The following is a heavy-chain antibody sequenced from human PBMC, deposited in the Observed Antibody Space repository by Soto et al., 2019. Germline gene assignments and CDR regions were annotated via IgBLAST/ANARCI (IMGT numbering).Heavy chain of an antibody. Sequence: GGSLRLSCAASGFTFNTFWMSWVRQSPGKGLEWVANIKHDGSETYYADSVKGQFTISRDNAKNSLFLQMNTLRTEDTAVYYCARDFATHCSGSTCYPYAYWGQGALVTVSS. CDR3: ARDFATHCSGSTCYPYAY. J-gene: IGHJ4*02. CDR2: IKHDGSET. CDR1: GFTFNTFW. V-gene: IGHV3-7*03. D-gene: IGHD2-15*01.